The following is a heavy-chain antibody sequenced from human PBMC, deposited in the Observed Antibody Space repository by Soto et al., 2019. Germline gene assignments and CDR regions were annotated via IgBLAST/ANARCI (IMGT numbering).Heavy chain of an antibody. CDR3: ARKKTRPGLFDP. J-gene: IGHJ5*02. D-gene: IGHD3-10*01. CDR2: IYYSGTT. V-gene: IGHV4-59*01. Sequence: PSETLSLTCTVSGGSISSYYWSWIRQPPGKGLEWIGYIYYSGTTNYNPSLKSRVTISVYTSKNQFSLKLSSVTAADTAVYYCARKKTRPGLFDPWGQGTLVTVSS. CDR1: GGSISSYY.